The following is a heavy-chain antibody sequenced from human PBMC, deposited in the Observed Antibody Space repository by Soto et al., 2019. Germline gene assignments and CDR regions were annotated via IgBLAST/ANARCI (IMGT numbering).Heavy chain of an antibody. CDR3: AKELGLWSGYLDAFDI. CDR2: TSYDGSKK. J-gene: IGHJ3*02. V-gene: IGHV3-30*18. CDR1: GFTFSSHG. D-gene: IGHD3-3*01. Sequence: QVQLVESGGGVVQPGRSRSLSCAASGFTFSSHGMHWVRQAPGKGLEWVAVTSYDGSKKYYGDSVKGRFTISRDNSKNTLYLQMDSLSAEDTAVYYCAKELGLWSGYLDAFDIWGQGTMVTVSS.